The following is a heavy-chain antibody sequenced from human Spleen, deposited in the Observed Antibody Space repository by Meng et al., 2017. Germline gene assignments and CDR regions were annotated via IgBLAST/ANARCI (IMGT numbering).Heavy chain of an antibody. CDR3: AGDYGDFLEFEP. D-gene: IGHD4-17*01. V-gene: IGHV1-2*06. J-gene: IGHJ5*02. CDR2: INPNSGAT. Sequence: QVQLVRSGAEGKKHGASVKACCQAAGNIFTAHYVHWVRQAPGEGLEWMGRINPNSGATNYAQKFQGRVTMSRDTSISTVYMELSRLRSVDTAVYYCAGDYGDFLEFEPWGQGTLVTVSS. CDR1: GNIFTAHY.